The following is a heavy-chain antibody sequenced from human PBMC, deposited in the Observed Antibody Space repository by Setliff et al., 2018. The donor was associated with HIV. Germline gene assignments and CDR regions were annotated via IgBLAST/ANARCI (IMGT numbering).Heavy chain of an antibody. CDR1: GYTFTNYY. D-gene: IGHD4-17*01. CDR3: AKVTTVTTRPGAPYYFDY. V-gene: IGHV1-2*02. J-gene: IGHJ4*02. CDR2: INPNSGGT. Sequence: ASVKVSCKASGYTFTNYYMHWVRQAPGQGLEWMGWINPNSGGTNYAQKFQGRVTMTRDTSTSTVYMELSSLRSEDTAVYYCAKVTTVTTRPGAPYYFDYWGEGTLCSVAS.